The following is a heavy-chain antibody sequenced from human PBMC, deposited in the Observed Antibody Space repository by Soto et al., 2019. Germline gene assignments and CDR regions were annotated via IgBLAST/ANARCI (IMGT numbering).Heavy chain of an antibody. V-gene: IGHV4-39*01. J-gene: IGHJ6*02. Sequence: SETLSLTCTVSGGSISSSSYHWGWIRQPPGKGLEWIGSIYYSGSTYYNPSLKSRVTISVDTSKNQFSLKLSSVTAADTAVYYCARGIWYDYGDYVLPYYYYGMYVWGHGTTVTVSS. CDR3: ARGIWYDYGDYVLPYYYYGMYV. CDR2: IYYSGST. D-gene: IGHD4-17*01. CDR1: GGSISSSSYH.